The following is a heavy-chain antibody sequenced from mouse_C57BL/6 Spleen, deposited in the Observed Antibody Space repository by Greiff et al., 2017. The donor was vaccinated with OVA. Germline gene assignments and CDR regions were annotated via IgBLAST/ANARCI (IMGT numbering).Heavy chain of an antibody. CDR3: ARITTVVATFYYFDY. CDR2: ILPGSGST. Sequence: VMLVESGAELMKPGASVKLSCKATGYTFTGYWIEWVKQRPGHGLEWIGEILPGSGSTNYNEKFKGKATFTADTSSNTAYMQLSSLTTEDSAIYYCARITTVVATFYYFDYWGQGTTLTVSS. J-gene: IGHJ2*01. D-gene: IGHD1-1*01. V-gene: IGHV1-9*01. CDR1: GYTFTGYW.